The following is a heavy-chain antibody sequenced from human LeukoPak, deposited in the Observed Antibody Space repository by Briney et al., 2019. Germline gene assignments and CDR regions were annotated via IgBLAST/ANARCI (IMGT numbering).Heavy chain of an antibody. CDR1: GYTFTSYG. CDR2: ISAYNGNT. D-gene: IGHD4-17*01. Sequence: ASVKVSCKASGYTFTSYGISWVRQAPGQGLEWMGWISAYNGNTNYAQKLQGRVTMTTDTSTSTAYMELRSLRSDDTAVYYCASGDDYGDYFPSFDYWGQGTLATVSS. CDR3: ASGDDYGDYFPSFDY. V-gene: IGHV1-18*01. J-gene: IGHJ4*02.